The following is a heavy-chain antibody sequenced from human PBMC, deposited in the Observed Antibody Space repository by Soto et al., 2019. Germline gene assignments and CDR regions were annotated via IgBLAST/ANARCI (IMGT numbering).Heavy chain of an antibody. J-gene: IGHJ2*01. V-gene: IGHV4-30-4*01. CDR2: IYDSGST. CDR3: AREVIPLTTDWYFDL. Sequence: SETLSLTCTVSGGSISGGVGGLYYGSWIRQPPGKGLEWIGYIYDSGSTYYNPSLKSRVTISVDTSKNQFSLRLSSVTAADTAVYYCAREVIPLTTDWYFDLWGRGTLVTVSS. D-gene: IGHD4-17*01. CDR1: GGSISGGVGGLYY.